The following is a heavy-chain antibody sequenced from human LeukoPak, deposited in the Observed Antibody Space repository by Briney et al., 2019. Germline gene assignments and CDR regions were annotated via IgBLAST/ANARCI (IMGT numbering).Heavy chain of an antibody. V-gene: IGHV3-30*04. CDR1: GFTFSSYE. Sequence: GGSLRLSCAASGFTFSSYEMNWVRQAPGKGLEWVAVISYDGSNKYYADSVKGRFTISRDNSKNTLYLQMNSLRAEDTAVYYCAKVEASGSQNYWGQGTLVTVSS. J-gene: IGHJ4*02. CDR3: AKVEASGSQNY. CDR2: ISYDGSNK. D-gene: IGHD3-10*01.